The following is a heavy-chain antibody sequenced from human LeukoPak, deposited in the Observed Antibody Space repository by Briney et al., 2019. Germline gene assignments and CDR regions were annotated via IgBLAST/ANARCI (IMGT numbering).Heavy chain of an antibody. D-gene: IGHD3-3*01. CDR2: IFFSGNT. Sequence: SETLSFTCTVSGGSISSGGHNWDWIRQPPGKGLEYIGSIFFSGNTYYNPSLNSRVTISVDRSKNQFSLKLSSVTAADTAVYYCTRRRKQPGFWSGYVDYWGQGTLVTVSS. CDR1: GGSISSGGHN. V-gene: IGHV4-39*01. J-gene: IGHJ4*02. CDR3: TRRRKQPGFWSGYVDY.